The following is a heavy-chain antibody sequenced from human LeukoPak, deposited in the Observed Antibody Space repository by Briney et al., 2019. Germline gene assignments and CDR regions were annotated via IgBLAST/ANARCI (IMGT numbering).Heavy chain of an antibody. CDR2: IYYRGST. J-gene: IGHJ3*02. CDR3: ARVVEYDAFDI. Sequence: SETLSLTCTVSGGSISSYYWSWIRQPPPKGLEWFGYIYYRGSTNYNPSLKSRVTRSVDTAKNQFSLKLSSVSAADTAVYYCARVVEYDAFDIWGQGTMVTVSS. V-gene: IGHV4-59*01. D-gene: IGHD2-21*01. CDR1: GGSISSYY.